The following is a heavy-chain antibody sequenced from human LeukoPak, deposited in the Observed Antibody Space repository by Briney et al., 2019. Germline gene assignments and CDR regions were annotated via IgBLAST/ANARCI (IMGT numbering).Heavy chain of an antibody. CDR3: ASPTIFGVVIYY. V-gene: IGHV3-48*03. J-gene: IGHJ4*02. CDR2: ISSSSSTI. Sequence: GGSLRLSCAASGFTFRSYEMNWVRQAPGKGLEWVSYISSSSSTIYYSDSLKGRFTISRDNAKTSLYLQMNSLRDEDTAVYYCASPTIFGVVIYYWGQGTLVTVSS. D-gene: IGHD3-3*01. CDR1: GFTFRSYE.